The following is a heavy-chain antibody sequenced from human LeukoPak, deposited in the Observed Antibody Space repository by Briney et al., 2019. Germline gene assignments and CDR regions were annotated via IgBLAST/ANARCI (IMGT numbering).Heavy chain of an antibody. CDR1: GGSISSGGYS. V-gene: IGHV4-30-2*01. CDR2: IYHSGST. D-gene: IGHD4-17*01. J-gene: IGHJ6*02. CDR3: ARTRRDGDYPPYYYYGMDV. Sequence: SQTLSLTCAVSGGSISSGGYSWSWIRQPPGKGLEWIGYIYHSGSTYYNPSLKSRVTISVDRSKNQFSLKLSSVTAADTAAYYCARTRRDGDYPPYYYYGMDVWGQGTTVTVSS.